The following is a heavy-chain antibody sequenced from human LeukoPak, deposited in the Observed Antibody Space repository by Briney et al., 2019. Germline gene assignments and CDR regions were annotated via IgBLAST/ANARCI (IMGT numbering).Heavy chain of an antibody. V-gene: IGHV3-23*01. Sequence: GGSLRLSCAASGFTFSSYAMSWVRQAPGKGLEWVSTFSGSGGSIYYADSVKGRFTISRDNSKNTLYLQMNSLRGEDTAVYYCAKDWGAYCSGGSCYGDFDYWGQGTLVTVSS. CDR3: AKDWGAYCSGGSCYGDFDY. D-gene: IGHD2-15*01. CDR2: FSGSGGSI. CDR1: GFTFSSYA. J-gene: IGHJ4*02.